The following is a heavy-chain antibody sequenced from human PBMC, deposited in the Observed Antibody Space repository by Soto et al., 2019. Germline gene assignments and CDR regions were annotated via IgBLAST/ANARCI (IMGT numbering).Heavy chain of an antibody. CDR3: ARETVTKVFGYFDL. CDR1: GFTFSSYD. V-gene: IGHV3-13*01. Sequence: EVQLVESGGGLVQPGGSLRLSCAASGFTFSSYDMHWVRQAAGKGLEWVAGIDTAGNTYYPDSVKGRFTISRENAKNSLYLQMNSLRAGDTAVYYCARETVTKVFGYFDLWGRGTLVTVSS. J-gene: IGHJ2*01. CDR2: IDTAGNT. D-gene: IGHD4-17*01.